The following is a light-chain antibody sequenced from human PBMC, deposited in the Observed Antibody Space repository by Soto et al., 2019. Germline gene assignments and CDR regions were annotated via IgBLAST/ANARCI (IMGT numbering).Light chain of an antibody. CDR1: QNINTC. CDR3: HQYYGYPYT. J-gene: IGKJ2*01. Sequence: DIQMTQSPSTLSASIGDRITITCRASQNINTCLDWYQQKPGRAPKVLIYDASSLESGVPSRISGSGSGTEFILTISSLQLDDFATYYCHQYYGYPYTFGQGTKLEIK. V-gene: IGKV1-5*01. CDR2: DAS.